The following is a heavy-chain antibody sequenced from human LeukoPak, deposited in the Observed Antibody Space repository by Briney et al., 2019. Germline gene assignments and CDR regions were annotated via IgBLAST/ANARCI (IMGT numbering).Heavy chain of an antibody. CDR3: ARRYGGKTADI. CDR1: GFTFSNFN. CDR2: ISSSSSYI. J-gene: IGHJ3*02. V-gene: IGHV3-21*01. D-gene: IGHD4-23*01. Sequence: GGSPRLSCAASGFTFSNFNMNWVRQSPGKGLEWVSSISSSSSYIYYADSVKGRFTISRDNAKNSLYLQMNSLRAEDTAVYYCARRYGGKTADIWGQGTMVTVSS.